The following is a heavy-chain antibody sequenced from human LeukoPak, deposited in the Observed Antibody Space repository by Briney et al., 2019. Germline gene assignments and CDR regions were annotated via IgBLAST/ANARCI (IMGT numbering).Heavy chain of an antibody. CDR3: ARDLDYYDSSGYDAFDI. Sequence: KTGGSLRLSCAASGFTFDDYAMHWVRQAPGKGLEWVSSISSSSSYIYYADSVKGRFTISRDNAKNSLYLQMNSLRAEDTAVYYCARDLDYYDSSGYDAFDIWGQGTMVTVSS. V-gene: IGHV3-21*01. CDR2: ISSSSSYI. D-gene: IGHD3-22*01. CDR1: GFTFDDYA. J-gene: IGHJ3*02.